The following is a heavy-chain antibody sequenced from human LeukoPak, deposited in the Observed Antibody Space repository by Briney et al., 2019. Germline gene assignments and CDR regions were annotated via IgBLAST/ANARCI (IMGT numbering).Heavy chain of an antibody. J-gene: IGHJ4*02. D-gene: IGHD3-22*01. CDR1: GFTFSSYA. V-gene: IGHV3-23*01. CDR2: ISGSGDNT. CDR3: AKENYYDSSGYIDY. Sequence: GGSLRLSCAASGFTFSSYAMSWVRQAPGKGLEWVSGISGSGDNTYYADSVKGRFTISRDNSKNTLYLQMNSLRTEDTAVYYCAKENYYDSSGYIDYWGQGTLVTVSS.